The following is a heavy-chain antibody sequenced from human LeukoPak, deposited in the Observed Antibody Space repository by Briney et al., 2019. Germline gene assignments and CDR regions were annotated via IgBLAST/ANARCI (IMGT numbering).Heavy chain of an antibody. CDR2: ISAYNGNT. J-gene: IGHJ3*02. V-gene: IGHV1-18*01. Sequence: ASVKVSCEASGYTFTSYGISWVRQAPGQGLEWMVWISAYNGNTNYAQKLQGRVTMTTDTSTSTAYMELRSLRSDDTAVYYCAVTDGDYDAFDIWGQGTMVTVSS. D-gene: IGHD4-17*01. CDR3: AVTDGDYDAFDI. CDR1: GYTFTSYG.